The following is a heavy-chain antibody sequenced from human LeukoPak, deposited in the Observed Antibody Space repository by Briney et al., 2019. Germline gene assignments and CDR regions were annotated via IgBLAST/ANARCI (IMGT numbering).Heavy chain of an antibody. Sequence: GGSLRLSCAASGFTFSSYGMHRVRQAPGKGLEWVAVIWYDGSNKYYADSVKGRFTISRDNSKNTLYLQMNSLRAEDTAVYFCARGFGYFDYWGQGSLVTVSS. D-gene: IGHD3-10*01. CDR3: ARGFGYFDY. J-gene: IGHJ4*02. V-gene: IGHV3-33*01. CDR2: IWYDGSNK. CDR1: GFTFSSYG.